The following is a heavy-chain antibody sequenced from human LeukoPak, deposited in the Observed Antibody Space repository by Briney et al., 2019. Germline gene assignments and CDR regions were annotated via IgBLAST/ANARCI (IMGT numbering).Heavy chain of an antibody. V-gene: IGHV1-3*01. J-gene: IGHJ4*02. D-gene: IGHD6-13*01. CDR3: ARGRQLTGNDY. Sequence: ASVKVSCKASGYTFTSYAMHWVRQAPGQRLEWMGWINAGNGSTKYSQKFQGRVTITRDTSASTAYMELSSVRSEETAVYYCARGRQLTGNDYWGQGTLVTVSS. CDR2: INAGNGST. CDR1: GYTFTSYA.